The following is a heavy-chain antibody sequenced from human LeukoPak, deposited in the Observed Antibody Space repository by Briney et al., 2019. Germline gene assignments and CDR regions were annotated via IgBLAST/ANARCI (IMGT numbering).Heavy chain of an antibody. CDR2: IKSKIDGGTT. J-gene: IGHJ2*01. Sequence: GGSLRLSCAASGFTFTNALMSWVRQAPGKGLEWVGRIKSKIDGGTTDYAAPVNGRFTISRDDSKNTLYLQMNSLKTEDTAIYYCTTPPNYLDLWSRGTLVTVSS. V-gene: IGHV3-15*01. CDR1: GFTFTNAL. CDR3: TTPPNYLDL.